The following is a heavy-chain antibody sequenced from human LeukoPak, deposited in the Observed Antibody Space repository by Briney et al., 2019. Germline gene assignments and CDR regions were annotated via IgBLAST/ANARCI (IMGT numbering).Heavy chain of an antibody. CDR3: TRNTVTVHFDY. J-gene: IGHJ4*02. CDR2: IRSKAFGGTP. D-gene: IGHD4-17*01. Sequence: HSGGSLRLSCSASGLTFDDYAVSWFRQAPGKGLEWVGFIRSKAFGGTPEYAASVRGRFTISRDDSKSIAYLQMNSLKTEDTAVYYCTRNTVTVHFDYWSQGTLVTVSS. V-gene: IGHV3-49*03. CDR1: GLTFDDYA.